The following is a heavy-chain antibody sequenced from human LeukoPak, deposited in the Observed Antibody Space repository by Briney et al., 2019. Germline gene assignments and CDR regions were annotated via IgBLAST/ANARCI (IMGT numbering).Heavy chain of an antibody. J-gene: IGHJ6*03. Sequence: SETLSLTCTVSGGSISSYYWSWIRQPPGKGLEWIGSIYYSGSTYYNPSLKSRVTISVDTSKNQFSLKLSSVTAADTAVYYCARERPYWYYYYYMDVWGKGTTVTVSS. V-gene: IGHV4-59*05. D-gene: IGHD2-15*01. CDR3: ARERPYWYYYYYMDV. CDR2: IYYSGST. CDR1: GGSISSYY.